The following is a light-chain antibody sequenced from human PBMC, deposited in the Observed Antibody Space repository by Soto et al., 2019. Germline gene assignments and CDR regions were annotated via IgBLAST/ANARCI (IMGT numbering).Light chain of an antibody. CDR3: LQDYAYPRT. CDR2: AAS. J-gene: IGKJ1*01. CDR1: QDIKGD. V-gene: IGKV1-6*01. Sequence: AIQMTQSPSSLSASVGDRVTITCRASQDIKGDLSWYQQKPGKAPKLLIYAASSLESGVPSRFSGSVSGTEFTLTISSLQPEDFATYYCLQDYAYPRTFGQGTKVDIK.